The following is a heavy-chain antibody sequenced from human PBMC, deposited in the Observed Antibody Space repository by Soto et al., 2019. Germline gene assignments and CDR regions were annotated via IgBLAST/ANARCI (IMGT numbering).Heavy chain of an antibody. J-gene: IGHJ5*02. V-gene: IGHV4-39*01. D-gene: IGHD3-16*02. CDR1: GGSISSSSYY. Sequence: SETLSLTCTVSGGSISSSSYYWGWIRQPPGKGLEWIGSIFYSGSTYYNPSLKSRVTISVDTSKNQFSLKLSSVTAADTAVYYCARGPVRYYDYVWGSYHPKGWFDPWGQGTLVTVSS. CDR3: ARGPVRYYDYVWGSYHPKGWFDP. CDR2: IFYSGST.